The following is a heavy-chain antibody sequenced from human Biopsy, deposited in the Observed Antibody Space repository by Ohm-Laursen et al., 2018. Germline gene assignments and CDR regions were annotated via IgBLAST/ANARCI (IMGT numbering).Heavy chain of an antibody. J-gene: IGHJ5*02. CDR3: ARFIVPSLHCSNGVCPIRWFDP. D-gene: IGHD2-2*01. V-gene: IGHV4-34*01. CDR2: VHHDGRA. Sequence: SQTLSLTCAVYGGTYSGYYWSWIRQPPGKGLEWIGEVHHDGRASYNPSLKSRVTISGDMSKKQFSLKLSGVTAADTAVYYCARFIVPSLHCSNGVCPIRWFDPWGQGTLVTVFS. CDR1: GGTYSGYY.